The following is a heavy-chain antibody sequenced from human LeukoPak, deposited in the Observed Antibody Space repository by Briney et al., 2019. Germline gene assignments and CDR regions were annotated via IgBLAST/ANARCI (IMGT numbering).Heavy chain of an antibody. J-gene: IGHJ4*02. CDR1: GYTFTSYY. Sequence: GASVKVSCTASGYTFTSYYMHWVRQAPGQGLEWMGIINPSGGSTSYAQKFQGRVTMTRDTSTSTVYMELSSLRSEDTAVYYCARDSGGAPATPTRIFDYWGQGTLVTVSS. CDR2: INPSGGST. V-gene: IGHV1-46*01. D-gene: IGHD2-15*01. CDR3: ARDSGGAPATPTRIFDY.